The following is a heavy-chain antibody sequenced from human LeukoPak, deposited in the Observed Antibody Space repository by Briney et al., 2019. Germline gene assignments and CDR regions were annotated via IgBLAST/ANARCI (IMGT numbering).Heavy chain of an antibody. CDR1: GGSFSGYY. CDR3: TRGQFWSGYSI. CDR2: INHSGST. Sequence: PSETLSLTCAVYGGSFSGYYWSWIRQPPGKGLEWIGEINHSGSTNYNPSLKSRVTISVDTSKNRFSLKLSSVTAADTAVYYCTRGQFWSGYSIWGQGTLVTVSS. D-gene: IGHD3-3*02. V-gene: IGHV4-34*01. J-gene: IGHJ4*02.